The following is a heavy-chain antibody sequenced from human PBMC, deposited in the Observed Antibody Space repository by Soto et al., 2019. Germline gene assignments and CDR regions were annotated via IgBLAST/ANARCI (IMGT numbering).Heavy chain of an antibody. J-gene: IGHJ5*02. V-gene: IGHV4-59*08. CDR3: ARRRALNWFDP. Sequence: PSETLSVSCTVSGGSIISSYWSWIRQPPGKGLEWIGYMYYSGSTSYNPSLNSRVTLSVDTSKNQFFLKLSFVTAADTAVYYCARRRALNWFDPCCPGPLVTVFS. CDR2: MYYSGST. CDR1: GGSIISSY.